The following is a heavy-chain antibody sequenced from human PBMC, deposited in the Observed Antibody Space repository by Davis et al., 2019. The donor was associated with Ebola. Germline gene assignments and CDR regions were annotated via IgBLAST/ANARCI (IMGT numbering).Heavy chain of an antibody. Sequence: PGGSLRLSCAASGFPFSSYAMSWVRQAPGKGLEWVSAISGSGGSTYYADSVKGRFTISRDNSKNTLYLQMNSLRAEDTAVYYCARDNTVTTGLDVWGQGTTVTVSS. D-gene: IGHD4-17*01. CDR1: GFPFSSYA. CDR2: ISGSGGST. V-gene: IGHV3-23*01. CDR3: ARDNTVTTGLDV. J-gene: IGHJ6*02.